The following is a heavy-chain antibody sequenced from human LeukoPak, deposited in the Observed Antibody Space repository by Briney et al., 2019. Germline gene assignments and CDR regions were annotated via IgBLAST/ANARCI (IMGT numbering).Heavy chain of an antibody. CDR2: INPTSGDT. D-gene: IGHD5-24*01. CDR3: ARYGFSAVWQGGWHAFDI. J-gene: IGHJ3*02. CDR1: GYTFTSYY. V-gene: IGHV1-46*01. Sequence: GASVKVSCKASGYTFTSYYVHWVRQAPGQGLQWMGVINPTSGDTNSAQKLQGRVTMTRDMSTNTVYMELSSLRSEDTAVYYCARYGFSAVWQGGWHAFDIWGHGTMVTVSS.